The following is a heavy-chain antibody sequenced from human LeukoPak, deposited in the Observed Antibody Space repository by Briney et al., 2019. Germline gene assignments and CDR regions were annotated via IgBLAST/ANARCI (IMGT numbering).Heavy chain of an antibody. J-gene: IGHJ3*02. V-gene: IGHV3-11*04. CDR1: GFTFSDYY. Sequence: GGSLRLSCAASGFTFSDYYMSWIRQAPGKGLEWVSYISSSGSTIYYADSVKGRFTISRDNAKNSLYLQMNSQRAEDTAVYYCVRDRGTIVGALAFDIWGQGTMVTVSS. D-gene: IGHD1-26*01. CDR3: VRDRGTIVGALAFDI. CDR2: ISSSGSTI.